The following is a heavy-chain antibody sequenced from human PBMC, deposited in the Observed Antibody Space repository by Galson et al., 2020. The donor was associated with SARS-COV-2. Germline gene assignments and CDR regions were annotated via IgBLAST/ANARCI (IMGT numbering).Heavy chain of an antibody. D-gene: IGHD3-3*01. CDR3: ARDVVDYDFSTGYYSDH. Sequence: ASVKVSCKTSGYDFTGYYIYWVRQAPGQGLEWMGWINPNSGGTNYAQKFQGRVTMTRDTPISTAYMELSRLRSDDTAVYYCARDVVDYDFSTGYYSDHWGQGTLVTVSS. V-gene: IGHV1-2*02. CDR2: INPNSGGT. CDR1: GYDFTGYY. J-gene: IGHJ4*02.